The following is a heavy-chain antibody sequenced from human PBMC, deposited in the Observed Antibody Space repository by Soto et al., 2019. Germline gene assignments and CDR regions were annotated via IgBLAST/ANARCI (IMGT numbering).Heavy chain of an antibody. D-gene: IGHD6-13*01. Sequence: PSETLSLTCTVSGGSISNYYWSWIRQAPGKGLEWIAYIYNSGSTNYNPSLKSRVTISVDTSKNQFSLKLSSVTAADTAVYYCARGGGYSSSWYRGYYYYYGMDVWGQGTTVTVSS. CDR3: ARGGGYSSSWYRGYYYYYGMDV. V-gene: IGHV4-59*12. CDR1: GGSISNYY. J-gene: IGHJ6*02. CDR2: IYNSGST.